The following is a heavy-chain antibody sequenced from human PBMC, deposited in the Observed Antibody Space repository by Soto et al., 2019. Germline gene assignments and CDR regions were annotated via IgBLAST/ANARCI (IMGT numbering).Heavy chain of an antibody. Sequence: ASVKVSCKASGYTFTSYYMHWVRQAPGQGLEWMGRIYPSNGSTSYAQKFQGRVTMTRDTSTSTAYMELRSLRSEDTAVYYCARDYNGDYWGQGTLVTVSS. V-gene: IGHV1-46*01. J-gene: IGHJ4*02. CDR1: GYTFTSYY. CDR2: IYPSNGST. CDR3: ARDYNGDY. D-gene: IGHD2-8*01.